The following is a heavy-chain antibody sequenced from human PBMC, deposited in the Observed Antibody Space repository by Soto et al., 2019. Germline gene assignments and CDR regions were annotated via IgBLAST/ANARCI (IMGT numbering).Heavy chain of an antibody. Sequence: EVQLVQTGGGLIQPGGSLRLSCAASGFTVTSNYMSWVRQAPGKGLVWVSVIYSGGSSNYADSVRGRFTISSDNSKNTLYLQIKSLRAEDTAVYYCARDPPATRHGMDVWGEGTTVSVSS. J-gene: IGHJ6*04. CDR2: IYSGGSS. CDR1: GFTVTSNY. V-gene: IGHV3-53*02. CDR3: ARDPPATRHGMDV.